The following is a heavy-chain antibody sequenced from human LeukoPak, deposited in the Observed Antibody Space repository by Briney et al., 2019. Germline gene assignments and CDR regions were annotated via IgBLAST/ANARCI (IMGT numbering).Heavy chain of an antibody. CDR2: IYHSRST. CDR3: ARRFTNSGSYEALWFDP. Sequence: PSETLSLTCAVYGGSFSGYYWRGIREPPGEGGECIGEIYHSRSTNYNPSLKSRVTISVDTSKNQFSLKLSSVTAADTAVYYCARRFTNSGSYEALWFDPWGQGTLVTVSS. J-gene: IGHJ5*02. CDR1: GGSFSGYY. D-gene: IGHD3-10*01. V-gene: IGHV4-34*01.